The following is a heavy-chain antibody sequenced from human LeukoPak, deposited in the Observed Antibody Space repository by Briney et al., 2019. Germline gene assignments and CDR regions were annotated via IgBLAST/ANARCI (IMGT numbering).Heavy chain of an antibody. V-gene: IGHV1-18*01. CDR1: GYTFTSYG. J-gene: IGHJ4*02. CDR2: ISGYNGNT. D-gene: IGHD5-18*01. Sequence: ASVKVSCKASGYTFTSYGISWVRQAPGQGLEWMGWISGYNGNTNYAQQKLQGRVTMTTDTSTSTVYMELSSLRSEDTAVYYCARVDPYSYGYYFDYWGQGTLVTVSS. CDR3: ARVDPYSYGYYFDY.